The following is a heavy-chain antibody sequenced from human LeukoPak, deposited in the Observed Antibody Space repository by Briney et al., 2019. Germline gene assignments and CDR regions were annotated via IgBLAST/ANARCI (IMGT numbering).Heavy chain of an antibody. CDR1: GFTFDDYA. D-gene: IGHD5-24*01. CDR2: ISWNSGSI. V-gene: IGHV3-9*01. CDR3: ARGGVDFDGYNPLDY. J-gene: IGHJ4*02. Sequence: GGSLRLSCAASGFTFDDYAMHWVRQAPGKGLEWVSGISWNSGSIGYADSVKGRFTISRDNAKNSLYLQMNSLRAEDTALYYCARGGVDFDGYNPLDYWGQGTLVTVPS.